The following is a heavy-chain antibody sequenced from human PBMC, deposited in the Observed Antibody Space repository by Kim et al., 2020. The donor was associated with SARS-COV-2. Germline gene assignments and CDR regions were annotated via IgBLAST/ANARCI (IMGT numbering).Heavy chain of an antibody. CDR1: GFTFSSYA. Sequence: GGSLRLSCAASGFTFSSYAMSWVRQAPGKGLEWVSVIYSGGSSTYYADSVKGRFTISRDNSKNTLYLQMNSLRAEDTAVYYCAKLKESSVAAGFIDYWGQGTLVTVSS. V-gene: IGHV3-23*03. CDR2: IYSGGSST. D-gene: IGHD6-13*01. J-gene: IGHJ4*02. CDR3: AKLKESSVAAGFIDY.